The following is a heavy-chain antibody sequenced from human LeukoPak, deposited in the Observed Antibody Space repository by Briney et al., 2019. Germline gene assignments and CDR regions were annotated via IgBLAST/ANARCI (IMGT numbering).Heavy chain of an antibody. D-gene: IGHD7-27*01. CDR2: INHSGST. V-gene: IGHV4-34*01. CDR3: ARFSKPLGIFDY. J-gene: IGHJ4*03. CDR1: GGSISGYY. Sequence: PSETLSLTCTVSGGSISGYYWSWIRQPPGKGLEWIGEINHSGSTNYNPSLKSRVTISVDTSKNQFSLKLSSVTAADTAVYYCARFSKPLGIFDYWGQGTVVTVSS.